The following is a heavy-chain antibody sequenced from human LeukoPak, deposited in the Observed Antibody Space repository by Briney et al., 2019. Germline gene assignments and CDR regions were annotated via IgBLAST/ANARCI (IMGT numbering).Heavy chain of an antibody. CDR2: ISYDGSNK. CDR1: GFTFSRYG. D-gene: IGHD1-1*01. J-gene: IGHJ4*02. CDR3: EKNVEGGVDY. V-gene: IGHV3-30*18. Sequence: GRSLRLSCAASGFTFSRYGMQWVRGAPGKGLEWLAVISYDGSNKYCADSVKGRFTISRHNSKNTLYLQMNSLRAEDTAVYYCEKNVEGGVDYWGQGTLVTVSS.